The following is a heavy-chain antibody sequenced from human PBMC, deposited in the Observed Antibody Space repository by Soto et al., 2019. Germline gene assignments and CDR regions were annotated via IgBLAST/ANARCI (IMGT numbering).Heavy chain of an antibody. J-gene: IGHJ6*02. CDR2: ISSSSSYI. D-gene: IGHD2-15*01. CDR3: ARDIVVVVAAQPVYGMDV. Sequence: GGSLRLSCAASGFTFSSYSMNWVRQAPGKGLEWVSSISSSSSYIYYADSVKGRFTISRDNAKNSLYLQMNSLRAEDTAVYYRARDIVVVVAAQPVYGMDVWGQGTTVTVSS. V-gene: IGHV3-21*01. CDR1: GFTFSSYS.